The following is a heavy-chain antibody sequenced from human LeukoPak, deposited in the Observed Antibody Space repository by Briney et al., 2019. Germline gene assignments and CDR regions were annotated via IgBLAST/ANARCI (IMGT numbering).Heavy chain of an antibody. V-gene: IGHV3-73*01. J-gene: IGHJ4*02. Sequence: PGGSLRLSCAASGFTFSGSAMHWVRQASGKGLEWVGRIRSKANSYATAYAASVKGRFTISRDDSKNTAYLQMHSLRAEDTAIYYCAKHSHDGSAPYYEVQLDYWGQGTLVTVSS. CDR2: IRSKANSYAT. CDR3: AKHSHDGSAPYYEVQLDY. CDR1: GFTFSGSA. D-gene: IGHD3-3*01.